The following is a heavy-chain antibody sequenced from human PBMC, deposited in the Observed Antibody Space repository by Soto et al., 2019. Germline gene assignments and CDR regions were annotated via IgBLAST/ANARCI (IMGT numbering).Heavy chain of an antibody. CDR3: ARLPASGNPKGGALDV. V-gene: IGHV5-51*01. CDR2: IYPGDSDA. Sequence: PGESLKISCDASGYTFSTYWIAWVRQMPGKGLEWMAIIYPGDSDARYSPSSQGHVTISADNSISTAYLQLTNLTASDTAIYYCARLPASGNPKGGALDVWGQGTVVTVSS. J-gene: IGHJ3*01. CDR1: GYTFSTYW. D-gene: IGHD2-15*01.